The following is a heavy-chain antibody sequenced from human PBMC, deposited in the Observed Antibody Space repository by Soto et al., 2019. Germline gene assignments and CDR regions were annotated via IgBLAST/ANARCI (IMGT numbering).Heavy chain of an antibody. CDR3: ARGGLGPDCSGGSCYSDYYYGMDV. D-gene: IGHD2-15*01. CDR2: IIPIFGTA. CDR1: GGTFSSYA. J-gene: IGHJ6*02. V-gene: IGHV1-69*06. Sequence: GASVKVSCKASGGTFSSYAISWVRQAPGQGLEWMGGIIPIFGTANYAQKFQGRVTITADKSTSTAYMELSSLRSEDTAVYYCARGGLGPDCSGGSCYSDYYYGMDVWGQGTTVTVSS.